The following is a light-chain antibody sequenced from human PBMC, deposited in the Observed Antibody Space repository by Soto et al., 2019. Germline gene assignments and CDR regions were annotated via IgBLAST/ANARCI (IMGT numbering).Light chain of an antibody. CDR3: SSYSTGSTDVV. Sequence: QSALTQPASMSGSPGQSITISCTGTSRDIGSYNLVSWYQQYPDKAPKLLIYEVTYRPSGISNRFSGSKSGNTASLTISGLQAEDEADYYCSSYSTGSTDVVFGGGTKLTVL. J-gene: IGLJ2*01. CDR1: SRDIGSYNL. V-gene: IGLV2-14*02. CDR2: EVT.